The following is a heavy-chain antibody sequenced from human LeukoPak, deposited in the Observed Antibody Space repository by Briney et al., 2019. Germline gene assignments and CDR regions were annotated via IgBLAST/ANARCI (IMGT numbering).Heavy chain of an antibody. V-gene: IGHV3-20*04. Sequence: GGSLRLSCAASGFTFDDYGMTWVRQVSGKGLEWVSGINWNGGSTGYADSVKGRFTISRENAKNSLYLQMNSLRAEDTAFYYCARDEGSGYSFFDYWGQGSLVTVSS. CDR3: ARDEGSGYSFFDY. D-gene: IGHD3-3*01. CDR2: INWNGGST. CDR1: GFTFDDYG. J-gene: IGHJ4*02.